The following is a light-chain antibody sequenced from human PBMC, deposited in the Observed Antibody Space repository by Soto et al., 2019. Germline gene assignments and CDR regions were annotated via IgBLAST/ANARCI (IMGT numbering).Light chain of an antibody. V-gene: IGKV3-11*01. CDR3: QQRSNWPST. CDR2: DAS. Sequence: EIVLTQSPATLSLSPGERAALSCRASQSVSSYLAWYQQKPGQAPRLLIYDASNRATGIPARFSGSGSGTDFTLTISSLEPEDFAVYFCQQRSNWPSTCGGGTKVEI. CDR1: QSVSSY. J-gene: IGKJ4*01.